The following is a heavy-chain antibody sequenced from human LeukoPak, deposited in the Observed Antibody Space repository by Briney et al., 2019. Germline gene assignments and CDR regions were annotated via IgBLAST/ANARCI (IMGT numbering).Heavy chain of an antibody. Sequence: ASVKVSCKASGYTFTGYYMHWVRQAPGQGLEWMGWINPNSGNTGYAQKFQGRVTMTRNTSISTAYMELSSLRSEDTAVYYCARGMQWLVAYFDYWGQGTLVTVSS. CDR1: GYTFTGYY. CDR3: ARGMQWLVAYFDY. CDR2: INPNSGNT. D-gene: IGHD6-19*01. J-gene: IGHJ4*02. V-gene: IGHV1-8*02.